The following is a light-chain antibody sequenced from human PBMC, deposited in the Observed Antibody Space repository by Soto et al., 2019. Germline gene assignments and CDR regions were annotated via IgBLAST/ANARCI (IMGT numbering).Light chain of an antibody. Sequence: EIVMTQSPATLSVSPGERATLSCRASQSVSSNLAWYQQKPGQAPRLLIYGASTRATGIPARFSGSGSGTEFKLTIISRQSEDFAVYYCRQYNNWPPLTFGGGTKVEIK. CDR2: GAS. CDR1: QSVSSN. J-gene: IGKJ4*01. V-gene: IGKV3-15*01. CDR3: RQYNNWPPLT.